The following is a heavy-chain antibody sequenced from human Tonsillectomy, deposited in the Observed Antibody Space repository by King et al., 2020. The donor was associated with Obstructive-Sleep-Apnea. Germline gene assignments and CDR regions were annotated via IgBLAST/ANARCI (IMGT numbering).Heavy chain of an antibody. CDR2: VKEDGFET. V-gene: IGHV3-7*03. D-gene: IGHD1-14*01. J-gene: IGHJ3*02. CDR1: GFTFSNYW. Sequence: VQLVESGGGLVQPGGSLRLSCAASGFTFSNYWMTWVRQAPGKGLEWVANVKEDGFETMYVESVKGRFTISRDNAKKSLSLQMKSLRVEDTAVYYCARHRQYTFDIGGQGTVVTVSS. CDR3: ARHRQYTFDI.